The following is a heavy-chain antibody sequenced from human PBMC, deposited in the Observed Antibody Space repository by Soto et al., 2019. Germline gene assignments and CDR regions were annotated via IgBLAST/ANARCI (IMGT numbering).Heavy chain of an antibody. CDR1: GGSVSSGSYY. D-gene: IGHD3-22*01. CDR3: ARDGQYYYDSSGYYDAFDI. V-gene: IGHV4-61*01. J-gene: IGHJ3*02. CDR2: LYYSGST. Sequence: QVQLQESGPGLVKPSETLSLTCTVSGGSVSSGSYYWSWIRQPPGKGLEWIGYLYYSGSTNYNPSLKRRVTISVDTSKNQFSLKLSSVTAADTAVYYCARDGQYYYDSSGYYDAFDIWGQGTMVTVSS.